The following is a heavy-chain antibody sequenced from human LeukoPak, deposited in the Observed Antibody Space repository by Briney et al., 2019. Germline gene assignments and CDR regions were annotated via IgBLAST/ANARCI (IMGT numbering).Heavy chain of an antibody. J-gene: IGHJ4*02. Sequence: PSETLSLTCTVSGGSISSSTYYWGWIRQPPGKGLEWVSSISNSGGYQYYADSVKGRFTISRDNAKNSLYLQMNSLRAEDTAVYYCAREGGTYCFDYWGQGTLVTVSS. V-gene: IGHV3-21*01. D-gene: IGHD1-26*01. CDR3: AREGGTYCFDY. CDR1: GGSISSSTYY. CDR2: ISNSGGYQ.